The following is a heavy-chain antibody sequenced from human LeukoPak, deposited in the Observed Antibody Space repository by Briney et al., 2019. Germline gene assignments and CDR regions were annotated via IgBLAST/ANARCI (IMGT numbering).Heavy chain of an antibody. CDR2: ISWNSGYI. CDR3: AKDSAYSGSYQGGAFDI. D-gene: IGHD1-26*01. Sequence: GRSLRLSCAASGFTFDDYAMHWVRQAPGKGLEWVSGISWNSGYIGYADSVKGRFTISRDNVKNSLYLQMNSLRAVDTALYYCAKDSAYSGSYQGGAFDIWGQGTIVTVSS. V-gene: IGHV3-9*01. J-gene: IGHJ3*02. CDR1: GFTFDDYA.